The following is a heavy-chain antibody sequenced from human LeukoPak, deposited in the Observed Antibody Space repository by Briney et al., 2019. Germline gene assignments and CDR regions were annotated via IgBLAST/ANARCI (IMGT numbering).Heavy chain of an antibody. CDR2: IYYTGST. D-gene: IGHD6-19*01. Sequence: MPSETLSLTCTVSGGSISSYYWSWLRQPPGKGLEWIGFIYYTGSTNYNPSLKSRATISVDTSKNQFSLNLSSVTAADTAVYYCARGDSGWYYFDYLGQGTLVTVSS. CDR3: ARGDSGWYYFDY. CDR1: GGSISSYY. V-gene: IGHV4-59*01. J-gene: IGHJ4*02.